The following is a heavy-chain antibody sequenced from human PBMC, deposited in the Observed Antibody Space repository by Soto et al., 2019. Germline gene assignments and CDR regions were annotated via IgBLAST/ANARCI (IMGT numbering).Heavy chain of an antibody. CDR2: IRQDASDK. CDR1: GVTFSNYW. D-gene: IGHD6-13*01. J-gene: IGHJ4*02. Sequence: EEQLVESGGGLVQPGGSLRLSCVASGVTFSNYWMTWVRQAPGKGLEWVANIRQDASDKKYVDSEKDRCFISRDNAKNSLYLKMNNLRGDDRAVYYCARGGLVSWIYFDIWGQGTLVTVSP. CDR3: ARGGLVSWIYFDI. V-gene: IGHV3-7*04.